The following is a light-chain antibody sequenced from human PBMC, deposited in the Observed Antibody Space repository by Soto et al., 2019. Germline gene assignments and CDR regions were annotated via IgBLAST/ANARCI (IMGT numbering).Light chain of an antibody. CDR3: QQYGSSPWT. CDR2: DAS. Sequence: DIQMTQSPSTLSASVGDRVTITCRASQSISSWLAWYQQKPGKAPKVLIYDASSLESGVPSRFSGSGSGTEFSLTISSLQPDDFAVYYCQQYGSSPWTFGQGTKVEIK. CDR1: QSISSW. V-gene: IGKV1-5*01. J-gene: IGKJ1*01.